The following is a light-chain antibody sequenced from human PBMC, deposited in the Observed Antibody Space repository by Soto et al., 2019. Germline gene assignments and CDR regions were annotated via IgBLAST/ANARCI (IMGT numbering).Light chain of an antibody. CDR2: DNN. CDR1: SSNIGKNC. V-gene: IGLV1-51*01. CDR3: ETWDSSLRGGV. J-gene: IGLJ3*02. Sequence: QSVLTQPPSVSAAPGQTVTISCSGSSSNIGKNCVSWYQQFSGTAPKLLIYDNNKRPSGIPDRFSGSKSGTSATLDITGLQTGDEADYYCETWDSSLRGGVFGGGTKLTVL.